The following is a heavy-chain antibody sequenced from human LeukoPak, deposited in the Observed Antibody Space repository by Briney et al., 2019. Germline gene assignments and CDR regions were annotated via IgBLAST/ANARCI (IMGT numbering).Heavy chain of an antibody. CDR1: GGSISSSNW. CDR3: AREPVLAAAGGIDY. J-gene: IGHJ4*02. D-gene: IGHD6-13*01. Sequence: SETLSLTCAVSGGSISSSNWWSWVRQPPGKGLEWIGEIYHSGSTNYNPSLKSRVTISVDKSKNQFSLKLSSVTAADTAVYYCAREPVLAAAGGIDYWGQGTLVTVSS. CDR2: IYHSGST. V-gene: IGHV4-4*02.